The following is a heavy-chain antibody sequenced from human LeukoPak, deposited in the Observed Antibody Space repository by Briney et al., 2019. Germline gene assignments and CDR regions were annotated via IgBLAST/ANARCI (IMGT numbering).Heavy chain of an antibody. Sequence: SSETLSLTCAVSGCYISSGYYWGWIRQPPGKGLEWIGSIYHSGSTYYNPSLKSRVTISVDTSKNQFSLKLSSETAADTAVYYCARGPDAFDIWGQGTMVTVSS. CDR2: IYHSGST. CDR1: GCYISSGYY. V-gene: IGHV4-38-2*01. J-gene: IGHJ3*02. CDR3: ARGPDAFDI.